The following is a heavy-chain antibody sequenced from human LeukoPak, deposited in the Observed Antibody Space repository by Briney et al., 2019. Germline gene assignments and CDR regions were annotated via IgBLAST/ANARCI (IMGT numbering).Heavy chain of an antibody. D-gene: IGHD5-24*01. Sequence: PGGSLRLSCAASGFTVSSNEMSWVRQPPGKGLEWIGEINHSGSTNYNPSLKSRVTISVDTSKNQFSLKLSSVTAADTAVYYCARLRDGDNLGLYSYFMDVWGEGTTVTISS. CDR3: ARLRDGDNLGLYSYFMDV. V-gene: IGHV4-34*01. CDR1: GFTVSSNE. J-gene: IGHJ6*03. CDR2: INHSGST.